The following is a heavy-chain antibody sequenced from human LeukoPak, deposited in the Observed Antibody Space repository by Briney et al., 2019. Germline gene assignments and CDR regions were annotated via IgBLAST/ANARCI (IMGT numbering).Heavy chain of an antibody. Sequence: GESLKISCKGSGYSFTSYWIGWVRQMPGKGLEWMGIIYPGDSDTRYSPSFQGQVTISADKSISTAYLQWSSLKASDTAMYCCARLMGITIFGVVTNNWFDPWGQGTLVTVSS. CDR1: GYSFTSYW. J-gene: IGHJ5*02. CDR2: IYPGDSDT. D-gene: IGHD3-3*01. CDR3: ARLMGITIFGVVTNNWFDP. V-gene: IGHV5-51*01.